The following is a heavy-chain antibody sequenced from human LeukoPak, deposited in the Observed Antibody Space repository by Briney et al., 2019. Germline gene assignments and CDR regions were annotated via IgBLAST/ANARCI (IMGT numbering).Heavy chain of an antibody. D-gene: IGHD2/OR15-2a*01. J-gene: IGHJ4*02. CDR3: ARQFCTSTTCYHREFDF. V-gene: IGHV5-51*01. CDR2: IYPGDSDT. Sequence: GESLKISCKGSGYSFTSYWIGWVRRMPGKGLEWMGIIYPGDSDTRYSPSFQGLVTISADKSISTAYLQWSSLKASDTSIYYCARQFCTSTTCYHREFDFWGQGTLVTVSS. CDR1: GYSFTSYW.